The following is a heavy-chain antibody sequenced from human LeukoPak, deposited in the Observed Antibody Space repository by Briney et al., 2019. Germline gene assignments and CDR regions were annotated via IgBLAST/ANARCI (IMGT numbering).Heavy chain of an antibody. Sequence: SQTLSLTFAIAGDSVAINSAAWNWIRQSPSRGLEWLGRTYYRSKWYNDYAVSVKSRITINADTSKNQFSLQVNSVTPEDTAVYYCARGYCSGGSCYNDYWGQGTLVTVSS. CDR2: TYYRSKWYN. D-gene: IGHD2-15*01. CDR1: GDSVAINSAA. V-gene: IGHV6-1*01. J-gene: IGHJ4*02. CDR3: ARGYCSGGSCYNDY.